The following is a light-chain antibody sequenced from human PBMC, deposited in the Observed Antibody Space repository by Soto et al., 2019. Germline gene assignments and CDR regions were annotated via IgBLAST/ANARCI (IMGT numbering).Light chain of an antibody. Sequence: DIQMTQSPSTLSASVGDIVTITCRAGQSISSWLAWYQQKPGKAPKLLIYKASTLESGVPSRFSGSGSGTEFTLTISSLQPDDFATYYCQHYNSYSEAFGQGTKVDIK. V-gene: IGKV1-5*03. CDR3: QHYNSYSEA. CDR2: KAS. J-gene: IGKJ1*01. CDR1: QSISSW.